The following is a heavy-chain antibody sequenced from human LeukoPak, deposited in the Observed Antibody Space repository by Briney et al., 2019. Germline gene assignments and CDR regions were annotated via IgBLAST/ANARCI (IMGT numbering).Heavy chain of an antibody. CDR3: AREDVVATIGVFDY. Sequence: ASVKVSCKASGYTFTGYYMHWVRQTPGQGREWMGWINPNSGGTNYAQKFQGWVTMTRDTYISTAYMELSRMRSDDTAGYYRAREDVVATIGVFDYWGQGTLVTVSS. D-gene: IGHD5-12*01. V-gene: IGHV1-2*04. CDR1: GYTFTGYY. CDR2: INPNSGGT. J-gene: IGHJ4*02.